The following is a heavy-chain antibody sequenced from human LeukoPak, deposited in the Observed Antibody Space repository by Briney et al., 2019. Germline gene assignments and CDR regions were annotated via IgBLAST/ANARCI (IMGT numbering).Heavy chain of an antibody. CDR3: ARSNYDFWSGYLNWLDP. J-gene: IGHJ5*02. D-gene: IGHD3-3*01. CDR2: IYHSGST. V-gene: IGHV4-38-2*01. Sequence: PSETLSLTCAVSGYSISSGYYWGWIRQPPGKELEWIGSIYHSGSTYYNPSLKRRVTISINTSKNQFSLKLSSVTAADTAVHYCARSNYDFWSGYLNWLDPWGQGILVTVSS. CDR1: GYSISSGYY.